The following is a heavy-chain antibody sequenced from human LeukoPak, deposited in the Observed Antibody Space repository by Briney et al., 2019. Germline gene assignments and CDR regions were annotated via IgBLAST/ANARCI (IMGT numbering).Heavy chain of an antibody. CDR1: GYTFTGYY. J-gene: IGHJ4*02. CDR3: ARDPSFRAYYFDY. V-gene: IGHV1-2*02. Sequence: ASVKVSCKASGYTFTGYYMHWVRQAPGQGLEWMGWINPNSGGTNYAQKFQGRVTMTRDTSISTAYVELSRLRSDDTAVYYCARDPSFRAYYFDYWGQGTLVTVSS. D-gene: IGHD3-10*01. CDR2: INPNSGGT.